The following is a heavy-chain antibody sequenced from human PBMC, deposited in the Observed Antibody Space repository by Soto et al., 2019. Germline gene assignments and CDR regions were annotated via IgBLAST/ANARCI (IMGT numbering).Heavy chain of an antibody. CDR3: ARDLTIVPATHPRLENYGMDV. V-gene: IGHV1-2*02. CDR1: GYTFTGYY. D-gene: IGHD2-2*01. J-gene: IGHJ6*02. CDR2: INPNSGGT. Sequence: ASVKVSCKASGYTFTGYYMHWVRQAPGQGLEWMGWINPNSGGTNYAQRFQGRVTMTTDTSTRTAYLELRGLQSDDTAHYYCARDLTIVPATHPRLENYGMDVWGQGTMVTVSS.